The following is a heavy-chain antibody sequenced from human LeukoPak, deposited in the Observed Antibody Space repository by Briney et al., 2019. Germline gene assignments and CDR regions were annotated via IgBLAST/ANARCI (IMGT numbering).Heavy chain of an antibody. CDR3: ARDSYYYDSSGLITEYFQH. CDR1: GFTFSSYE. Sequence: GGSLRLSCAASGFTFSSYEMNWVRQAPGKGLEWVSYIGSSGSTIYYADSVKGRFTISRDNAKNSLYLQMNSLRAEDTAVYYCARDSYYYDSSGLITEYFQHWGQGTLVTVSS. CDR2: IGSSGSTI. D-gene: IGHD3-22*01. J-gene: IGHJ1*01. V-gene: IGHV3-48*03.